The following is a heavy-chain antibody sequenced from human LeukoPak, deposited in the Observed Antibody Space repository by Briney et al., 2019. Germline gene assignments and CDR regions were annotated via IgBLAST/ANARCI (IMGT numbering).Heavy chain of an antibody. CDR2: IYSSEST. D-gene: IGHD4-11*01. V-gene: IGHV4-4*07. CDR1: GGSLSSYY. CDR3: AREPAVTKVWFDP. J-gene: IGHJ5*02. Sequence: SETLSLTCTVSGGSLSSYYWSWIRQPAGKGLEWIGRIYSSESTDYNPSLRSRVTMSVDTSKNQFSLKLTSVTAADTAVYYCAREPAVTKVWFDPWGQGTLVIVSS.